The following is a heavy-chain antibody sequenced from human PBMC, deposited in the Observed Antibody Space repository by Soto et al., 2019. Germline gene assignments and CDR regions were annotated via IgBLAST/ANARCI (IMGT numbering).Heavy chain of an antibody. CDR2: ISTSADVT. J-gene: IGHJ4*02. CDR3: ALRLWETPGPSDY. V-gene: IGHV3-23*01. Sequence: EVQLLQSGGGLVQPGGSLRLSCVASGFTFSSSAMNWVRQAPGRGLEWVSGISTSADVTYYADSVRGRFTISRDNSKHTVYLQLNYLRADDTALSYSALRLWETPGPSDYWGEGALVTAS. D-gene: IGHD3-16*01. CDR1: GFTFSSSA.